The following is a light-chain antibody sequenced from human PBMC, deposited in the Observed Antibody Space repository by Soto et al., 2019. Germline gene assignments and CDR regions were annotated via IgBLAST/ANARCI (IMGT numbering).Light chain of an antibody. CDR1: SSDVGGYKY. J-gene: IGLJ3*02. V-gene: IGLV2-8*01. Sequence: QSALTQPPSASGSLGQSVTISCTGTSSDVGGYKYVSWYQQHPGKAPKGMIYEVNKRPSGVTDRVSGSKSGNTASLTVSGLQDEDEADYYCSSYAGTNNWVFGGGTKLTVL. CDR3: SSYAGTNNWV. CDR2: EVN.